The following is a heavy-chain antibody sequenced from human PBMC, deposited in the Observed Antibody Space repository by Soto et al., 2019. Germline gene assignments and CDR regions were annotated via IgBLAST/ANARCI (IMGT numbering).Heavy chain of an antibody. J-gene: IGHJ4*02. CDR3: ARSGVATITFDY. Sequence: QVQLVQSGAEVKKPGSSVKVSCKASGGTFSSYTISWVRQAPGQGLEWMGRIIPILGIANYAQKFQGRVTITADKSTSTAYMELSSLRSEDTAVYYCARSGVATITFDYWGQGTLVTVSS. CDR2: IIPILGIA. D-gene: IGHD5-12*01. V-gene: IGHV1-69*02. CDR1: GGTFSSYT.